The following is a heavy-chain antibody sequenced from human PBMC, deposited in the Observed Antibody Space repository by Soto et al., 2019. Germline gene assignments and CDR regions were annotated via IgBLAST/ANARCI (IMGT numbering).Heavy chain of an antibody. CDR3: ARTYYYDSSGYQFDY. CDR1: GGSISSGGYY. Sequence: SETLSLTCTVSGGSISSGGYYWSWIRQHPGKGLEWIGYIYYSGSTYYNPSLKSRVTISVDTSKNQFSLKLSSVTAADTAVYYCARTYYYDSSGYQFDYWGQGTLVTVSS. J-gene: IGHJ4*02. D-gene: IGHD3-22*01. V-gene: IGHV4-31*03. CDR2: IYYSGST.